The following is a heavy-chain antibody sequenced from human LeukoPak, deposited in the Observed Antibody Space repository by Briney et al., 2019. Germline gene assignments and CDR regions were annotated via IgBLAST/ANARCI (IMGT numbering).Heavy chain of an antibody. Sequence: SETLSLTCAVYGGSFSGYYWSWIRQPPGKGLEWIGEINHSGSTNYNPSLKSRVTISVDTSKNQFSLKLSSVTAADTAVYYCARVAYYDSSAPRARYYYYMDVWGKGTTVTVSS. CDR3: ARVAYYDSSAPRARYYYYMDV. V-gene: IGHV4-34*01. CDR2: INHSGST. D-gene: IGHD3-22*01. CDR1: GGSFSGYY. J-gene: IGHJ6*03.